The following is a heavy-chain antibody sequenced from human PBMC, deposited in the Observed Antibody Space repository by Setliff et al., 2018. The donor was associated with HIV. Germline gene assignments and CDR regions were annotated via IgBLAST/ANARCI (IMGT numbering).Heavy chain of an antibody. V-gene: IGHV3-15*07. CDR1: GLSVNNAW. CDR3: TTDLGGSYHGWNY. CDR2: IKSKSEGATT. J-gene: IGHJ4*02. Sequence: GGSLRLSCAASGLSVNNAWMNWVRQAPGKGLEWVGRIKSKSEGATTDSAAPVKGRFTISRDDSKNTLYLQMNSLKTEDTAVYYCTTDLGGSYHGWNYWGPGTLVTVSS. D-gene: IGHD1-26*01.